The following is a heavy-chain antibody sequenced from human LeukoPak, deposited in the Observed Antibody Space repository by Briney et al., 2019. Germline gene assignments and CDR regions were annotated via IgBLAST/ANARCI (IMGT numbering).Heavy chain of an antibody. Sequence: SETLSLTCAVYGGSFSGYYWSWIRQPPGKGLEWIGEINHSGSTNYNPSLKSRVTISVDTSKNQFSLKLSSVTAADTAVYYCARGQRLWLHALDIWGRGTMVTVSS. CDR3: ARGQRLWLHALDI. D-gene: IGHD5-18*01. CDR1: GGSFSGYY. V-gene: IGHV4-34*01. J-gene: IGHJ3*02. CDR2: INHSGST.